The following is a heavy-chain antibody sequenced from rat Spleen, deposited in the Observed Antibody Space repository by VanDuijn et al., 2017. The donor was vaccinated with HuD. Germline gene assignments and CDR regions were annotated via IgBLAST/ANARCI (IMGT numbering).Heavy chain of an antibody. J-gene: IGHJ2*01. D-gene: IGHD1-1*01. CDR3: AREWRYFVDY. CDR2: ISYEGSST. CDR1: GFTFSDYY. Sequence: EVQLVESGGGLVQPGRSLKLSCAASGFTFSDYYMAWVRQAPKKGLEWVASISYEGSSTYYRDSVKGRFIISKDNAKDTLYLQMDSLRSEDTATYYCAREWRYFVDYWGQGVMVTVSS. V-gene: IGHV5-22*01.